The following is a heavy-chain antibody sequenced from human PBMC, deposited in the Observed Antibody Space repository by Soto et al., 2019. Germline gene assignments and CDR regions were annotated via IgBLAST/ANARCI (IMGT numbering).Heavy chain of an antibody. CDR3: AKATGTTTYYYYYYMDV. Sequence: QVQLVQSGAEVKKPGASVKVSCKASGYTFTSYDINWVRQATGQGLEWMGWMNPNSGNTGYAQKFQGRGTMTRNTSISTAYMELSSLRSEDTAVYYCAKATGTTTYYYYYYMDVWGKGTTVTVSS. CDR2: MNPNSGNT. J-gene: IGHJ6*03. CDR1: GYTFTSYD. D-gene: IGHD1-1*01. V-gene: IGHV1-8*01.